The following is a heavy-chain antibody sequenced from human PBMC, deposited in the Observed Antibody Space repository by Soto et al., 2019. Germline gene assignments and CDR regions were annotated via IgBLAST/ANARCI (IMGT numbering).Heavy chain of an antibody. CDR3: AKGKISTTTYTSFDS. Sequence: SETLSLTCAVYGGSFSGYYWSWIRQPPGKGLEWIGEINHSGSTNYNPSLKSRVTISVDTSKNQFSLKLSSVTAEDTAVYYCAKGKISTTTYTSFDSWGQGTLVTVSS. CDR2: INHSGST. J-gene: IGHJ5*01. V-gene: IGHV4-34*01. CDR1: GGSFSGYY. D-gene: IGHD1-26*01.